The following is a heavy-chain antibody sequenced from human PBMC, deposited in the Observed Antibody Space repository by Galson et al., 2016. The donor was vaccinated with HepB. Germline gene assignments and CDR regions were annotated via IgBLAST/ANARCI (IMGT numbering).Heavy chain of an antibody. CDR3: ARDPGPLYSSSGWCYFDY. CDR2: INTGNGDT. Sequence: VRQGPGQSLEWMGWINTGNGDTKHSQSFQGRVTITRDTSATTAYMELSSLTSENTAVYYCARDPGPLYSSSGWCYFDYWGQGTLVTVSS. D-gene: IGHD6-19*01. J-gene: IGHJ4*02. V-gene: IGHV1-3*04.